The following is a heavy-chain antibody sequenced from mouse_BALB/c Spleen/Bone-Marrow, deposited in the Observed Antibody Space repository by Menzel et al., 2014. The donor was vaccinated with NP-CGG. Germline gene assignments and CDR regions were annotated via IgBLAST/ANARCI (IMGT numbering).Heavy chain of an antibody. J-gene: IGHJ2*01. CDR3: ARGDPFDY. Sequence: QVQLKQSGAELARPGASVKLSCEASGYTFTSYWMQWVKQRPGQGLEWIGAIYPGDGDTRYTQKFKGKATLTADKSSSTAYMRLSSLASEDSAVYYCARGDPFDYWGQGTTLTVSS. CDR1: GYTFTSYW. V-gene: IGHV1-87*01. CDR2: IYPGDGDT.